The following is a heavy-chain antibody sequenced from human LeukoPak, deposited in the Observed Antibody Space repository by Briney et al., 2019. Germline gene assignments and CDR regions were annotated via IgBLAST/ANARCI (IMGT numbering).Heavy chain of an antibody. CDR3: AKDIYGDYVFYYFDY. V-gene: IGHV3-9*01. CDR2: ISWNSGSI. Sequence: GRSLRLSCAASGFTFDDYAMRWVRQAPGKGLEWVSGISWNSGSIGYADSVKGRFTISRDNAKNPLYLQMNSLRAEDTALYYCAKDIYGDYVFYYFDYWGQGTLVTVSP. CDR1: GFTFDDYA. J-gene: IGHJ4*02. D-gene: IGHD4-17*01.